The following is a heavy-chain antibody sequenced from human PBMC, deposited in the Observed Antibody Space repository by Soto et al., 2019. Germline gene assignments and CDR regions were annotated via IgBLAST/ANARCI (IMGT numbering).Heavy chain of an antibody. CDR3: ANVLRLDY. CDR1: GFTFSSYG. J-gene: IGHJ4*02. D-gene: IGHD2-8*01. CDR2: ISYDGSNK. V-gene: IGHV3-30*18. Sequence: QVQLVESGGGVVQPGSSLRLSCAASGFTFSSYGMHWVRQAPGKGLEWVAVISYDGSNKYYADSVKGRFTISRDNSKNTLYLQMNSLRAEDTAVYYCANVLRLDYWGQGTLVTVSS.